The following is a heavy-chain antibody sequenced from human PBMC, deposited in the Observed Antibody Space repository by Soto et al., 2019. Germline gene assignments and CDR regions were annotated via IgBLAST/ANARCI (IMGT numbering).Heavy chain of an antibody. Sequence: QVQLVQSGAEVKKPGASVKVSCKASGYSFTSYGISWMRQAPGQGLEWMGWISAYNGNTNYAQKLQGRVTMTTDTSTSTAYMELRSLRSDDTAVYYCTRGYCSNTSCHYYYGMDVWGQGTTVTVS. D-gene: IGHD2-2*01. CDR3: TRGYCSNTSCHYYYGMDV. CDR1: GYSFTSYG. V-gene: IGHV1-18*01. CDR2: ISAYNGNT. J-gene: IGHJ6*02.